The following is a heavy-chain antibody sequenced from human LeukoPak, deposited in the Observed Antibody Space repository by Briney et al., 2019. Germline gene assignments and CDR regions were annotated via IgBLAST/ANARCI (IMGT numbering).Heavy chain of an antibody. Sequence: KPSETLSLTCTVSGGSIISYYWSWIRQPPGKGLEWIGYIYYSGSTNYNPSLKSRVTISVDTSKNQFSLKLSSVTAADTAVYYCARLVTQTAYFDYWGQGTLVAVSS. CDR1: GGSIISYY. V-gene: IGHV4-59*08. J-gene: IGHJ4*02. CDR3: ARLVTQTAYFDY. CDR2: IYYSGST. D-gene: IGHD5-18*01.